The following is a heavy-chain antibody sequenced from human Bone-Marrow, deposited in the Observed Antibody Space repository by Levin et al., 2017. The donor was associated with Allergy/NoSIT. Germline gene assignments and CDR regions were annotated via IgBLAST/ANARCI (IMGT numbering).Heavy chain of an antibody. V-gene: IGHV3-23*01. CDR2: ISGSGGST. Sequence: PGGSLRLSCAASGFTFSSYAMSWVRQAPGKGLEWVSAISGSGGSTYYADSVKGRFTISRDNNKNTLYLQMNSLRAEDTAVYYCAKAYEFWRWVAAYYYCYGMDVWGQGTTVTVSS. J-gene: IGHJ6*02. CDR3: AKAYEFWRWVAAYYYCYGMDV. CDR1: GFTFSSYA. D-gene: IGHD3-3*01.